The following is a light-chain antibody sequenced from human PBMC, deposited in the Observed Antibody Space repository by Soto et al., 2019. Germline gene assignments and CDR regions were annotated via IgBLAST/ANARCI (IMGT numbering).Light chain of an antibody. CDR1: TSDVGAYRY. CDR2: EVS. V-gene: IGLV2-14*01. Sequence: QSALTQPASVSASPGQSITISCTGTTSDVGAYRYVSWFQQHPGKAPNLIIYEVSNRPSGVSNRFSGSKSGNTASLTVSELQAEDEADYYCTSFTTTSTRVFGGGTKLTVL. CDR3: TSFTTTSTRV. J-gene: IGLJ3*02.